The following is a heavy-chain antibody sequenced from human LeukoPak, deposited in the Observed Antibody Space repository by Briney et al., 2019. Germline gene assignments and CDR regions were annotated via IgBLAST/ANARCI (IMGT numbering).Heavy chain of an antibody. CDR2: IYPGDSET. J-gene: IGHJ1*01. CDR3: ARLPPGIAAAGNPFQY. Sequence: GESLKISCKGSGYSFTSYWIGWVRQMPAKGLEWMGIIYPGDSETRYSPSFQGQVTISADKSISTAYLQWSSLKASDTAMYYRARLPPGIAAAGNPFQYWGQGTLVTVSS. D-gene: IGHD6-13*01. CDR1: GYSFTSYW. V-gene: IGHV5-51*01.